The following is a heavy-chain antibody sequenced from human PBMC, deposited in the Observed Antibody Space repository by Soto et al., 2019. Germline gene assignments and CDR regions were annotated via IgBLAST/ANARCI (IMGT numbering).Heavy chain of an antibody. J-gene: IGHJ6*02. V-gene: IGHV4-30-4*01. CDR2: IHYSGSV. Sequence: QVQLQESGPGLVRPSQTLSLTCTVSGGSISSDHYHWTWIRQTPGKGLEWIWYIHYSGSVYYNPSLQSRVTMSVDTSKNLFYLKLSSVNAADTAVYFFVRENEGGERDYYGLDVWGQGTTVTDCS. CDR1: GGSISSDHYH. CDR3: VRENEGGERDYYGLDV. D-gene: IGHD1-1*01.